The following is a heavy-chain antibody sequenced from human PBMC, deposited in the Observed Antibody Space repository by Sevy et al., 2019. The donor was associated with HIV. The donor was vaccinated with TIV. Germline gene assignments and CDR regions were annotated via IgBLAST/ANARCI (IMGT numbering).Heavy chain of an antibody. CDR3: AREIVGGPFDN. CDR2: IVGSSRTI. V-gene: IGHV3-48*01. D-gene: IGHD1-26*01. Sequence: GGSLRLSCAASGFTFSIYTMSWVRQAPGKGLECVSYIVGSSRTIYYADSVKGRFTISRDNAKNSLYLQMNSLRAEDTAVYYCAREIVGGPFDNWGQGTMVTVSS. CDR1: GFTFSIYT. J-gene: IGHJ3*02.